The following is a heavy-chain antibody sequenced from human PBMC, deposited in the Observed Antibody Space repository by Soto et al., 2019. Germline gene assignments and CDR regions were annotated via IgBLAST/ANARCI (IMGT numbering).Heavy chain of an antibody. Sequence: SETLSLTCTVPGGSVSSYYWSWIRQPPGKGLEWIGYIYYSGSTNYNPSLKSRVTISVDTSKNQFSLKLSSVTAADTAVYYCARKGAAASYAHYYMDVWGRGTAVTVSS. J-gene: IGHJ6*03. V-gene: IGHV4-59*02. CDR3: ARKGAAASYAHYYMDV. CDR1: GGSVSSYY. D-gene: IGHD6-13*01. CDR2: IYYSGST.